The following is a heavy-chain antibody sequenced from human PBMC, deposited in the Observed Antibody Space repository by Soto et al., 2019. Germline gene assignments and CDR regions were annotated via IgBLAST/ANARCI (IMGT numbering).Heavy chain of an antibody. CDR1: GYTFTNYG. CDR3: AMTTSGSMAD. CDR2: IGPYNGNT. V-gene: IGHV1-18*01. Sequence: ASVKVSFKASGYTFTNYGITWLRQAPGQGLEWMGWIGPYNGNTHYAHNLQGRVTMTTDTSTSTAYMELRSLISDDTAVYYCAMTTSGSMADWGQGTLVTVSS. J-gene: IGHJ4*02. D-gene: IGHD2-15*01.